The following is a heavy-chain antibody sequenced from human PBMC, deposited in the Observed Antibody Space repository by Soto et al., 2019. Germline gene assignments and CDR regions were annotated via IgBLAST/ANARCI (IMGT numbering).Heavy chain of an antibody. Sequence: PSQTQSLTCNVSGGSGSSNCCHWDCNRQAPGKGLEWIGSIYYNGNSYYRPSLKSRLTISVDTSNNQFSLKLSPRTPADTAVYYCARRVGAVPSQQWGQGTLVTVSS. D-gene: IGHD1-26*01. CDR2: IYYNGNS. CDR3: ARRVGAVPSQQ. V-gene: IGHV4-39*01. CDR1: GGSGSSNCCH. J-gene: IGHJ1*01.